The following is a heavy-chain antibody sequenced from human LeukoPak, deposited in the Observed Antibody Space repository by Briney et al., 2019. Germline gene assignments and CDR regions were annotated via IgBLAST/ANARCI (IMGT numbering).Heavy chain of an antibody. CDR1: GFSFSGYT. J-gene: IGHJ5*01. Sequence: GGSLRLSCAASGFSFSGYTMTWVRQAPGKGMERVSGISGGSDSTYYADSVRGRFTVSRDDSKSTLYLQMNSLRTEDTAVYYCAKGGTTYPLDSWGQGTLVTVSP. CDR3: AKGGTTYPLDS. D-gene: IGHD1-26*01. V-gene: IGHV3-23*01. CDR2: ISGGSDST.